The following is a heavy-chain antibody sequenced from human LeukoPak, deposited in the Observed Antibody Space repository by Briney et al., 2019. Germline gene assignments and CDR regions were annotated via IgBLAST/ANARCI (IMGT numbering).Heavy chain of an antibody. D-gene: IGHD1-26*01. Sequence: PGGSLRLSCSASGFTFSNHVMHWVRQAPGKGLEYVSFISPTGDATTHADSVKDRFTISRDNSKNTLYLQMSNLRPEDTAVYYCVKDLSERFTFEYWGQGTLVTVSS. J-gene: IGHJ4*02. CDR1: GFTFSNHV. CDR2: ISPTGDAT. CDR3: VKDLSERFTFEY. V-gene: IGHV3-64D*09.